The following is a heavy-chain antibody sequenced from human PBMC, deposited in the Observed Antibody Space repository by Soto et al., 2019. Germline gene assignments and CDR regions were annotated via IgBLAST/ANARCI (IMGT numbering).Heavy chain of an antibody. J-gene: IGHJ4*02. D-gene: IGHD3-3*01. CDR2: ISGSGGST. Sequence: GGSLRLSCAASGFTFSSYAMSWVRQAPGKGLEWVSAISGSGGSTYYADSVKGRFTISRDNSKNTLYLQMNSLRAEDTAVYYCAKDSDYDFWSGTSGSFDYWGQGTLVTVSS. CDR1: GFTFSSYA. V-gene: IGHV3-23*01. CDR3: AKDSDYDFWSGTSGSFDY.